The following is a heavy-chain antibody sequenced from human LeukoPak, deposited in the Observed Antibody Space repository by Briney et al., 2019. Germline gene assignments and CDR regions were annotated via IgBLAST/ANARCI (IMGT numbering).Heavy chain of an antibody. D-gene: IGHD5/OR15-5a*01. J-gene: IGHJ2*01. CDR2: IYSGGSK. CDR1: EYSVSTND. Sequence: PGGFLRLSCAVSEYSVSTNDMSWVRQFPGGELEWLSIIYSGGSKFYAASVKGRFTISRDISENTLHLEMNSLRAEDTAVYYCASLRQGWRYFEFWGRGTLVTVSS. CDR3: ASLRQGWRYFEF. V-gene: IGHV3-53*01.